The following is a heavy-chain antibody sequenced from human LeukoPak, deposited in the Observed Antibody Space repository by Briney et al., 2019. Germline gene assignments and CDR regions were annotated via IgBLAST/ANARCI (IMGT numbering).Heavy chain of an antibody. CDR3: ASPMGEPNSD. Sequence: GGSLRLSCAASGFTFSSYAMHWVRQAPGKGLEWVAVISYDGSNEYYADSVKGRFTISRDNSKNTLYLQMNSLRAEDTAVYYCASPMGEPNSDWGQGTLVTVSS. D-gene: IGHD3-16*01. J-gene: IGHJ4*02. V-gene: IGHV3-30-3*01. CDR1: GFTFSSYA. CDR2: ISYDGSNE.